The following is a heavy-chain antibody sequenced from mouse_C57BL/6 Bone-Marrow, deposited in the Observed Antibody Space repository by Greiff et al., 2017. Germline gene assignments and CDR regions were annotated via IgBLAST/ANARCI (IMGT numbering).Heavy chain of an antibody. V-gene: IGHV1-42*01. J-gene: IGHJ4*01. D-gene: IGHD2-4*01. CDR1: GYSFPGYY. CDR3: AREDYDCLYAMDY. CDR2: INPSTGGT. Sequence: VQLKQSGPELVKPGASVKISCKASGYSFPGYYMNWVKPSPEKSLEWIGEINPSTGGTTYNQKFKAKATLTVDKSSSTAYMQLKSLTSEDSAVYYCAREDYDCLYAMDYWGQGTSVTVSS.